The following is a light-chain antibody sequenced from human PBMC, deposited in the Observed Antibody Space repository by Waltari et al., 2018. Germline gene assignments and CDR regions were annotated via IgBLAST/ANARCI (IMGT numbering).Light chain of an antibody. CDR3: QQYRSYSVT. CDR2: ETS. J-gene: IGKJ4*01. Sequence: DIQMTQTPSSVSASLGDRVTITCRASHSVDSWLAWYPQKPGQAPDLLIYETSTLKTGVSSRFSGSGAGTEFNLSISGLQPDDFGTYYCQQYRSYSVTFGGGTKVAI. CDR1: HSVDSW. V-gene: IGKV1-5*03.